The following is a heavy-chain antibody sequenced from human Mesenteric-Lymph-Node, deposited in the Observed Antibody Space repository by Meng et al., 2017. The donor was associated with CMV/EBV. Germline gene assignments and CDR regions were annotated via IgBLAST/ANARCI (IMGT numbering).Heavy chain of an antibody. CDR1: GYTFTSFG. V-gene: IGHV1-18*01. J-gene: IGHJ6*02. CDR3: ARDGRGIVVVSAALRSGYYYYGMDV. D-gene: IGHD2-2*01. Sequence: ASVKVSCKAFGYTFTSFGISWVRQAPGQGLEWVGWISAYNGNTNYAQKLQGRVTMTTDISTSTAYMELRSLRSDDTAVHYCARDGRGIVVVSAALRSGYYYYGMDVWGQGTTVTVSS. CDR2: ISAYNGNT.